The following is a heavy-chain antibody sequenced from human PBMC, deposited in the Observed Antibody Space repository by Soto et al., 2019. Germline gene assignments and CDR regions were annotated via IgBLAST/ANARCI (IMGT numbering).Heavy chain of an antibody. CDR2: IYYRANP. Sequence: PSETLSLTCTVSGWSISSYYWSWIRQPPGKGLEWIGYIYYRANPNYNPSLKSRVTISQDTSKNQFSLKLSSVTAADTAVYYCARDYYYDSSGYFDAFDIWGQGTMVTVSS. CDR1: GWSISSYY. V-gene: IGHV4-59*12. J-gene: IGHJ3*02. CDR3: ARDYYYDSSGYFDAFDI. D-gene: IGHD3-22*01.